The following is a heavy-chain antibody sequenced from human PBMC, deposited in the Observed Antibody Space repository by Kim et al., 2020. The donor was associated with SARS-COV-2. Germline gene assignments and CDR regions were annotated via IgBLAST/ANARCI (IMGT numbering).Heavy chain of an antibody. Sequence: TYYADSVKGRFTISRDNSKNPLYLQMNSLRAEDTAVYYCATNGGWYYFDYWGQGTLVTVSS. V-gene: IGHV3-23*01. D-gene: IGHD6-19*01. CDR2: T. CDR3: ATNGGWYYFDY. J-gene: IGHJ4*02.